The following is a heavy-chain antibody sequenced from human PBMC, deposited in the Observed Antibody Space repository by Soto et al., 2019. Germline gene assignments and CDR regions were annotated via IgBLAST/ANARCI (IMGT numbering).Heavy chain of an antibody. CDR2: ISAYNGNT. D-gene: IGHD4-17*01. V-gene: IGHV1-18*01. CDR3: AGVLIHGTVTRLGFDY. J-gene: IGHJ4*02. CDR1: GYTFTSYG. Sequence: QVPLVQSGAEVKKPGASVKVSCKASGYTFTSYGISWVRQAPGQGLEWMGWISAYNGNTNYAQKLQGRVTMTTDTPTSTAYRELRSLRSDDTAVYYCAGVLIHGTVTRLGFDYWGQGTLVTVSS.